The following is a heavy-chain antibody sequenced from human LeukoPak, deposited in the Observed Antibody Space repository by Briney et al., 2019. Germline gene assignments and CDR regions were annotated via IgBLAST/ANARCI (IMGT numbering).Heavy chain of an antibody. J-gene: IGHJ4*02. V-gene: IGHV3-23*01. D-gene: IGHD3-10*01. CDR1: GFPFSSYA. CDR2: ISGSGDST. Sequence: GGSLRLSCAASGFPFSSYAMSWVRQAPGKGLEWVSAISGSGDSTYYADSVKGRFTISRDNSKSTLYLQMNSLRAEDTAVYYCVKLVGVGELFWGHFLEDFWGQGTLVTVSS. CDR3: VKLVGVGELFWGHFLEDF.